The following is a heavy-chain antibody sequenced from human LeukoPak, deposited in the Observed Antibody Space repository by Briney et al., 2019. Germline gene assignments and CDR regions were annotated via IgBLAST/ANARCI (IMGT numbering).Heavy chain of an antibody. CDR2: IYTSGST. CDR3: ARDQITTDAFDI. Sequence: SETLSLTCTVSGGSISSYYWSWIRQPAGKGLEWIGRIYTSGSTNYNPSLKSRVTMSVDTSKNQFSLKLSSVTAADTAVYYCARDQITTDAFDIWGXXTMVTVSS. D-gene: IGHD3-22*01. CDR1: GGSISSYY. V-gene: IGHV4-4*07. J-gene: IGHJ3*02.